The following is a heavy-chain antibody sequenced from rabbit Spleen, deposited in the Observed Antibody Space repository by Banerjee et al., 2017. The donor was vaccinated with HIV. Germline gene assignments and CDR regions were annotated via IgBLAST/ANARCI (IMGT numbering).Heavy chain of an antibody. CDR2: IDIGSSGFT. D-gene: IGHD1-1*01. CDR1: GVSFNDKDV. CDR3: ARDTSSSFSSYGMDL. V-gene: IGHV1S45*01. J-gene: IGHJ6*01. Sequence: QEQLEESGGDLVQPEGSLTLTCTASGVSFNDKDVMCWVRQAPGKGLEWIACIDIGSSGFTYFATWAKGRFTCSKTSSTTVTLQMTRLTAADTATYFCARDTSSSFSSYGMDLWGQGTLVTVS.